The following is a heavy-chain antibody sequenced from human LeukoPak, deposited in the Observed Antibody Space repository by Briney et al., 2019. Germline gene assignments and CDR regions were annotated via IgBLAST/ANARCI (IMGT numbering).Heavy chain of an antibody. V-gene: IGHV3-23*01. D-gene: IGHD2-15*01. CDR1: GFTFSSYS. Sequence: GGSLRLSCAASGFTFSSYSMNWVRPAPGKGLEWVSAISGSGGSTYYADSVKGRFTISRDNSKNTLYLQMNSLRAEDTAVYYCAKGDRYCSGGSCPYYYYYYGMDVWGQGTTVTVSS. CDR3: AKGDRYCSGGSCPYYYYYYGMDV. CDR2: ISGSGGST. J-gene: IGHJ6*02.